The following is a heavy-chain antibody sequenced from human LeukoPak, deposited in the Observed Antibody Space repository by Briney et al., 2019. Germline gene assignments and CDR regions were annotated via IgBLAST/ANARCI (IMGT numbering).Heavy chain of an antibody. Sequence: GGSLRLSCLASGFIFSDYSMDWVRQAPGKGLEWVSSISSSSAYIFYSDSVKGRFIISRDNAQSSLYLQMNSLRAEDTAVYYCARVHYGSGSYLNYYYYYYMDVWGKGTTVTISS. J-gene: IGHJ6*03. CDR1: GFIFSDYS. CDR3: ARVHYGSGSYLNYYYYYYMDV. V-gene: IGHV3-21*06. D-gene: IGHD3-10*01. CDR2: ISSSSAYI.